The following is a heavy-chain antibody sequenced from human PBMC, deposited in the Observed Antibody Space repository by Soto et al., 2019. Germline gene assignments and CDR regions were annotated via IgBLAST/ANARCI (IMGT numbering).Heavy chain of an antibody. CDR2: ISSSSSYI. J-gene: IGHJ6*02. CDR1: GFTFSSYS. CDR3: ARDPAPYSYDSSGYWRFGSNYYGMDV. V-gene: IGHV3-21*01. Sequence: EVQLVESGGGLVKPGGSLRLSCAASGFTFSSYSMNWVRQAPGKGLEWVSSISSSSSYIYYADSVKGRFTISRDNAKNSLYLQMNSLRAEDTAVYYCARDPAPYSYDSSGYWRFGSNYYGMDVWGQGTTVTVSS. D-gene: IGHD3-22*01.